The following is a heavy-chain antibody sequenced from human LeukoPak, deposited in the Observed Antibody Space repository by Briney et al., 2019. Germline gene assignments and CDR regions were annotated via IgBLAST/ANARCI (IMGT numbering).Heavy chain of an antibody. Sequence: PSQTLSLTCTVSGGSISSGDYYWSWIRQPPGKGLEWIGYIYYSGSTYYNPSLKSRVTISVDTSKNQFSLKLSSVTAADTAVYYCARAPNAKGLRFLDYWGQGTLVTVSS. CDR2: IYYSGST. J-gene: IGHJ4*02. CDR1: GGSISSGDYY. D-gene: IGHD5-12*01. V-gene: IGHV4-30-4*08. CDR3: ARAPNAKGLRFLDY.